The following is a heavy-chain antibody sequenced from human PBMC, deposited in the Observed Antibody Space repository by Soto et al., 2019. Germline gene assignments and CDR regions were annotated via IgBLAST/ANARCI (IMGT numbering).Heavy chain of an antibody. V-gene: IGHV4-39*01. Sequence: PETLSLTCTVSGGSISSSSYYWGWIRQPPGKGLEWIGSIYYSGSTYYNPSLKSRVTISVDTSKNQFSLKLSSVTAADTAVYYCVNTGYYYYGMDVWGQGTTVTVSS. CDR1: GGSISSSSYY. D-gene: IGHD4-17*01. CDR3: VNTGYYYYGMDV. CDR2: IYYSGST. J-gene: IGHJ6*02.